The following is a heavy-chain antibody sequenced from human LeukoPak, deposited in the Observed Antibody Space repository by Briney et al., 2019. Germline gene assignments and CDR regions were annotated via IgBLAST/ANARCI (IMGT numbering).Heavy chain of an antibody. CDR1: GFTFSSYA. V-gene: IGHV3-23*01. CDR2: ISGSGGST. D-gene: IGHD2-15*01. Sequence: PGGSLRLSCAASGFTFSSYAMSWVRQAPGKGLEWVSAISGSGGSTYYADSVKGRFTISRDNSKNTLYLQMKSLRAEDTAVYYCAKGGDIVVGLWGSFDSWGQGTLVTVSS. J-gene: IGHJ4*02. CDR3: AKGGDIVVGLWGSFDS.